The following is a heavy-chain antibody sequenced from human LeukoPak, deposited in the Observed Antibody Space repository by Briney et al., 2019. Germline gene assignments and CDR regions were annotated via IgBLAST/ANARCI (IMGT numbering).Heavy chain of an antibody. CDR1: GFTFSTYW. CDR2: ITGDGSST. CDR3: ARASTTVPNLLDH. V-gene: IGHV3-74*01. J-gene: IGHJ4*02. Sequence: PGRTLSLSCAASGFTFSTYWMHWVRQAPGKGLVWVARITGDGSSTIYTDSVKGRFTISRDNSKNTLYLQTSSLRVEDTAVYYCARASTTVPNLLDHWGRGTLVTVYS. D-gene: IGHD4-17*01.